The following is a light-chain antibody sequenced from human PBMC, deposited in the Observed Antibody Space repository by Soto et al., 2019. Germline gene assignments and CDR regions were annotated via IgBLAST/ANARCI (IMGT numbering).Light chain of an antibody. V-gene: IGLV1-47*01. J-gene: IGLJ3*02. CDR2: RNN. Sequence: QPVLTQPPSASGTPGQRVTISCSGSSSNIGNNHVYWYQQLPETAPKLLISRNNQRPSGVPDRFSGSKSGTSASLAISGLRSEDEADYFCAAWDDSLSGLWVFGGGTKVTVL. CDR1: SSNIGNNH. CDR3: AAWDDSLSGLWV.